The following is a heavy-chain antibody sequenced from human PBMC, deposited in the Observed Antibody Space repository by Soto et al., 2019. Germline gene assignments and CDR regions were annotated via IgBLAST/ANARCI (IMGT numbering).Heavy chain of an antibody. Sequence: GXSEEVSCKASGGRLSSYTVTWLRQDPGQGLAWIGGIIPDFGTTNYAQKFEGRVTITADGFTNTAFMELDTLKSDHTAVYYCARVQSTTPVAVAGPDLYFGPWPRGTLVTVSS. D-gene: IGHD6-19*01. J-gene: IGHJ5*02. CDR1: GGRLSSYT. V-gene: IGHV1-69*13. CDR3: ARVQSTTPVAVAGPDLYFGP. CDR2: IIPDFGTT.